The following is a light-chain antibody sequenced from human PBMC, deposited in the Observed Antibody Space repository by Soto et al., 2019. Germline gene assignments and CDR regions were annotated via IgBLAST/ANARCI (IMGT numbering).Light chain of an antibody. CDR1: SSDVGGHNY. V-gene: IGLV2-14*03. J-gene: IGLJ2*01. CDR2: NVD. CDR3: RSYADSSTVV. Sequence: QSVLTQVASVSASPGQSITISCTGTSSDVGGHNYVSWYQQHPGNAPKLMIYNVDYRPSGVSNRFSGFKSGNTASLTISGLQPAAEAYYLCRSYADSSTVVFGGGTKLTVL.